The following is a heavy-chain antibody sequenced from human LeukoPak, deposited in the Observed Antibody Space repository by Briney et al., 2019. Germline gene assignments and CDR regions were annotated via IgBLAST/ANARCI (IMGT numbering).Heavy chain of an antibody. Sequence: SQTLSLICTVSGGSISSGDYYWSWIRQPPGKGLEWIGYIYYSGSTYYNPSLRSRVTISVDTSKNQFSLKLSSVTAADTAVYYCARGPHYDILTGYNWYFDLWGRGTLVTVSS. V-gene: IGHV4-30-4*01. J-gene: IGHJ2*01. CDR2: IYYSGST. D-gene: IGHD3-9*01. CDR3: ARGPHYDILTGYNWYFDL. CDR1: GGSISSGDYY.